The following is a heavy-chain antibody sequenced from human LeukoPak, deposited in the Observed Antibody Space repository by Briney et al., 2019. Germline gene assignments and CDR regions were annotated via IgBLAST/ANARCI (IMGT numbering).Heavy chain of an antibody. Sequence: GGSLRLSCAASGFTFSSYAMSWVRQAPGKGLEWVSAISGSGGSTYYADSVKGRFTISRDNSKNTLYLQMNSLRAEDTAVYYCAKDSIYCSSTSCYTTGEPWGQGTLVTVSS. D-gene: IGHD2-2*02. CDR2: ISGSGGST. J-gene: IGHJ5*02. CDR3: AKDSIYCSSTSCYTTGEP. V-gene: IGHV3-23*01. CDR1: GFTFSSYA.